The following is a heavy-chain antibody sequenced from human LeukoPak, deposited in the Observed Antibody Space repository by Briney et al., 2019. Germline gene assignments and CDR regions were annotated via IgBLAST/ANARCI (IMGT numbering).Heavy chain of an antibody. Sequence: GGSLRLSCAASGVSLSGYALHWVRQAPNKGLEWVAVISYDGGHTYYADSVRGRFTISRDNSKNTLYLQMNSLRAEDTAVYYCAKEGGYYESSRYADAFDIWGQGTMVTVSS. CDR3: AKEGGYYESSRYADAFDI. J-gene: IGHJ3*02. D-gene: IGHD3-22*01. CDR2: ISYDGGHT. V-gene: IGHV3-30*04. CDR1: GVSLSGYA.